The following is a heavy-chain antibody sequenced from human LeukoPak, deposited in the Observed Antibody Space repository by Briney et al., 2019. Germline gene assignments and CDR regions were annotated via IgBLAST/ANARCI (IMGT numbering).Heavy chain of an antibody. D-gene: IGHD3-9*01. CDR3: ARGAHHLHYYDILTGYYT. V-gene: IGHV3-30*01. CDR2: ISYDGSNK. Sequence: GRSLRLSCAASGFTFSSYAMHWVRQAPGKGLEWVAVISYDGSNKYYADSVKGRFTISRDNSKNTLYLQMNSLRAEDTAVYYCARGAHHLHYYDILTGYYTWGQGTLVTVSS. J-gene: IGHJ5*02. CDR1: GFTFSSYA.